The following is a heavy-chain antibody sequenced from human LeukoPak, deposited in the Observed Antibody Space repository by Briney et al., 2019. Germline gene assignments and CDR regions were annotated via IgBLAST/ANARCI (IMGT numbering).Heavy chain of an antibody. CDR3: ARHGYSFGPYYMDV. J-gene: IGHJ6*03. D-gene: IGHD5-18*01. CDR1: GGSISSSSYY. Sequence: SETLSLTCTVSGGSISSSSYYWGWIRQPPGKGLEWIGSIYYSGSTYYNPSLKSRVTISVDTSKNQFSLKLSSVTAADTAVYYCARHGYSFGPYYMDVWGKGTTITVSS. V-gene: IGHV4-39*01. CDR2: IYYSGST.